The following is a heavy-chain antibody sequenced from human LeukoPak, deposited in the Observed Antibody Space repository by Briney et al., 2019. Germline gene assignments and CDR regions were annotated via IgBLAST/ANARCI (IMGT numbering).Heavy chain of an antibody. CDR3: TRYNNDHFDY. Sequence: GGSLRLSCAGSGFTFGGYGMHWFRQTPGKGLEWVAVIAYDGSRAFYADSVKGRFTISRENSKNTMSVQMDDLRAEDTAVYYCTRYNNDHFDYWGQGTLVTVSS. V-gene: IGHV3-33*01. D-gene: IGHD1-14*01. CDR2: IAYDGSRA. J-gene: IGHJ4*02. CDR1: GFTFGGYG.